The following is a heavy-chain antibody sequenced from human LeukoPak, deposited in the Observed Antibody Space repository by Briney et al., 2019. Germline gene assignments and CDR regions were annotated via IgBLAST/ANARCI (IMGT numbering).Heavy chain of an antibody. CDR1: DGSISSYY. V-gene: IGHV4-59*01. J-gene: IGHJ6*02. D-gene: IGHD5-12*01. CDR3: AIGGWALPLYSLDV. CDR2: IYYSGST. Sequence: SETLSLTCTVSDGSISSYYWSWIRQPPGKGLEWIGYIYYSGSTNYNPSLKSRVTISVDTSKNQFSLKLSSVTAADTAVYYCAIGGWALPLYSLDVWGQGTTVTVSS.